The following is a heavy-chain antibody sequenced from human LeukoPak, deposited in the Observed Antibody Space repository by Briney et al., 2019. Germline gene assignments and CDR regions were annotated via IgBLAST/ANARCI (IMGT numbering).Heavy chain of an antibody. CDR1: GVSIYSGDYY. CDR2: IYYSGST. D-gene: IGHD5-18*01. J-gene: IGHJ6*02. CDR3: ARDTAGDYSYYHGMDV. V-gene: IGHV4-30-4*08. Sequence: PSETLSLTCTVSGVSIYSGDYYWSWIRQPPGKGLEWIGYIYYSGSTYYIPSLKSRVTISIDTSKNQFSLKLRSVTAADTAAYFCARDTAGDYSYYHGMDVWGQGTTVTVSS.